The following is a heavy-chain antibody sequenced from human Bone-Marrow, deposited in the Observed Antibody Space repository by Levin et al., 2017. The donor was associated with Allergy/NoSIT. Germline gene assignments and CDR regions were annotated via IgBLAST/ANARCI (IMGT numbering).Heavy chain of an antibody. J-gene: IGHJ6*02. CDR1: GFSFGDFG. CDR3: ARDPSSMVSLDYGMDV. Sequence: GGSLRLSCAASGFSFGDFGMSWVRQVPGKGPEWVSGITWNGGITGYADSVKGRFTISRDNAKNSLYLQMNSLTAEDTALYYCARDPSSMVSLDYGMDVWGQGTTVMVAS. D-gene: IGHD3-10*01. V-gene: IGHV3-20*04. CDR2: ITWNGGIT.